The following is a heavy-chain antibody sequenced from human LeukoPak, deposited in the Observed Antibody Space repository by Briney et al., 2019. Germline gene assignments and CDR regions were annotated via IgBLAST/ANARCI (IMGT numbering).Heavy chain of an antibody. Sequence: ASVKVSCKASGYTFTSYGISWVRQAPGQGLEWMGRISAYNGNTNYAQKLQGRVTMTTDTSTSTAYMELRSLRSDDTAVYYCARDVNWGSTELLSFDYWGQGTLVTVSS. CDR2: ISAYNGNT. V-gene: IGHV1-18*01. D-gene: IGHD7-27*01. CDR1: GYTFTSYG. CDR3: ARDVNWGSTELLSFDY. J-gene: IGHJ4*02.